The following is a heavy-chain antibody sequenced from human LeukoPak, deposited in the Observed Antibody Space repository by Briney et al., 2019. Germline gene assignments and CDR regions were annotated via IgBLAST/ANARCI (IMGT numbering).Heavy chain of an antibody. J-gene: IGHJ4*02. CDR1: GGTFSSYA. D-gene: IGHD1-26*01. CDR3: ARPRYSGSYGFDY. V-gene: IGHV1-69*06. Sequence: SVKVSCKASGGTFSSYAISWVRQAPGQGLEWMGGIIPIFGTANYAQKFQGRVTITADKSTSTAYMELSSLRSEDTAVYYCARPRYSGSYGFDYWGQGTLVTVSS. CDR2: IIPIFGTA.